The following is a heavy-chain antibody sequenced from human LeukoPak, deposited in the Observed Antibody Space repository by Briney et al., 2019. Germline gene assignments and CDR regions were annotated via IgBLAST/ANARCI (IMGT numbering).Heavy chain of an antibody. CDR3: AKDRYSSGWY. V-gene: IGHV3-30*02. J-gene: IGHJ4*02. D-gene: IGHD6-19*01. Sequence: SYKASGYTFTGYYLHWVRQAPGKGLEWVAFIRYDGSNKYYADSVKGRFTISRDNSKNTLYLQMNSLRAEDTAVYYCAKDRYSSGWYWGQGTLVTVSS. CDR1: GYTFTGYY. CDR2: IRYDGSNK.